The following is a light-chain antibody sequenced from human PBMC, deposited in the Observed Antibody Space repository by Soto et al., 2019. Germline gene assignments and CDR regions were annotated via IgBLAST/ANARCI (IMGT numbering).Light chain of an antibody. V-gene: IGLV2-14*03. CDR2: DVS. Sequence: QSALTQPASVSGSPGQSITISCTGTSSDVGGYNYVSWYQQHPDKAPKLIIYDVSDLPSGVSNRFSGSKSGNTASLTISGLQPEEEAHYYCCSYTHNVGVGGGTKVTGL. CDR3: CSYTHNVG. CDR1: SSDVGGYNY. J-gene: IGLJ2*01.